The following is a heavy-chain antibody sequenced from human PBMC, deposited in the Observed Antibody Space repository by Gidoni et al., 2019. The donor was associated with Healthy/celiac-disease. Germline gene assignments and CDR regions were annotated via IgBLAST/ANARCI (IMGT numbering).Heavy chain of an antibody. D-gene: IGHD3-10*01. J-gene: IGHJ5*02. CDR3: ASQFGEFPNWFDP. CDR2: IYYSGST. CDR1: GGSISSSSYY. V-gene: IGHV4-39*01. Sequence: QLQLQESGPGLVKPSETLSLTCTVSGGSISSSSYYWGWIRQPPGKGLEWIGSIYYSGSTYYNPSLKSRVTISVDTSKNQFSLKLSSVTAADTAVYYCASQFGEFPNWFDPWGQGTLVTVSS.